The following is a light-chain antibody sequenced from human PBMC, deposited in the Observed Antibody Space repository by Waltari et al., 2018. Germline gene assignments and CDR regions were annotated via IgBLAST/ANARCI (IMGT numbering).Light chain of an antibody. CDR2: GAS. CDR3: QQYGSSPWT. Sequence: IVLTQSPGTLSLSPGERATLPCRASQSVSSSYLAWYQQKPGQAPRLLIYGASSRATGIPDRFSVFGSGTDFTLTISRLEPEDFAVYYCQQYGSSPWTFGQGTKVEIK. CDR1: QSVSSSY. V-gene: IGKV3-20*01. J-gene: IGKJ1*01.